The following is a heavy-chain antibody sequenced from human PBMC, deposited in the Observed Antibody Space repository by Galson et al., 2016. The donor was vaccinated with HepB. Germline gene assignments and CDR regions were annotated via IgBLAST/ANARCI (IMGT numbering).Heavy chain of an antibody. CDR1: GFSLSTSGVG. D-gene: IGHD6-19*01. CDR3: AHFSSGWYSVGRAFDI. CDR2: TYSDGDE. Sequence: LVKPTQTLKLTCTVFGFSLSTSGVGVGWIRQPLGKALEWLAHTYSDGDEHSSPSLRSRLTITKDTSENQVVLTMTNMDPVDTGTYYCAHFSSGWYSVGRAFDIWGQGTIVTVSS. J-gene: IGHJ3*02. V-gene: IGHV2-5*02.